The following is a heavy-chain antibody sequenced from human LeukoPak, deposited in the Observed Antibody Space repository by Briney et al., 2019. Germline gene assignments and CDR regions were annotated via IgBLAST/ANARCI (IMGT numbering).Heavy chain of an antibody. CDR1: GASISDYY. CDR3: ARVTTKGLPYYYYGMDV. D-gene: IGHD4-17*01. Sequence: PSETLSLTCIVSGASISDYYWSWIRQPPGKGLEWIGYIYYSGSTNYNPSLKSRVTISVDTSKNQFSLKLSSVTAADTAVYYCARVTTKGLPYYYYGMDVWGQGTTVTVSS. CDR2: IYYSGST. V-gene: IGHV4-59*08. J-gene: IGHJ6*02.